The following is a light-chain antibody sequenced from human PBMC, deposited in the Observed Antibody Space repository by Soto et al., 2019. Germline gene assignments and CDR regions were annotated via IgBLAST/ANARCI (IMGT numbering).Light chain of an antibody. CDR2: DAS. CDR1: QHISTY. J-gene: IGKJ3*01. V-gene: IGKV1-33*01. Sequence: DIQMTQSPSSLSASVGDRVTITCQASQHISTYLNWFQQKPGKAPELLIYDASNLVPGVPSRFSGSGSGTDFTCAIRSLQAEDIATYYCQQYDELRPTFGPGTKVDIK. CDR3: QQYDELRPT.